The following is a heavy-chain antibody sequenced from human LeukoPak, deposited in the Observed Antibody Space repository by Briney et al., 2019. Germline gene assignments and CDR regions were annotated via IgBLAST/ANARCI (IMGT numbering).Heavy chain of an antibody. Sequence: SQTLSLTCAISGDSFSSRTAAWNWIRQSPSRGLEWLGRTYYRSKWYLDYAVSVKSRMTINPDTTKNQFSLQLNFVTPEDTAVYYCARFKAVGGIDYFDYWDQGRLVTVSS. V-gene: IGHV6-1*01. CDR2: TYYRSKWYL. J-gene: IGHJ4*02. CDR1: GDSFSSRTAA. D-gene: IGHD6-19*01. CDR3: ARFKAVGGIDYFDY.